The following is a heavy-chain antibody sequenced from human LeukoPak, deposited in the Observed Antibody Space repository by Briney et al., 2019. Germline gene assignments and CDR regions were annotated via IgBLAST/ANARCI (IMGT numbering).Heavy chain of an antibody. CDR2: ISSSSSYI. J-gene: IGHJ4*02. D-gene: IGHD2-2*01. CDR1: GFTFSSYS. CDR3: AREYCSSTSCEEDY. V-gene: IGHV3-21*01. Sequence: GGSLRLSCAASGFTFSSYSMNWVRQAPGKGLEWVSSISSSSSYIYYADSVKGRFTISRDNAKNSLYLQMNSLRAEDTAVYYCAREYCSSTSCEEDYWGQGTLDTVSS.